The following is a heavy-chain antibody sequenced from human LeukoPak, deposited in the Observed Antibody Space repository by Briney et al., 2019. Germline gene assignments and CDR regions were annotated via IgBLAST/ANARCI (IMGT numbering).Heavy chain of an antibody. J-gene: IGHJ4*01. V-gene: IGHV3-7*01. CDR3: AKLLRDVTIYDF. CDR2: INQDQSAK. CDR1: GFTFRNFW. Sequence: GGSLRLSCAASGFTFRNFWMSWVRQAPGKGLEWVASINQDQSAKFYVDSVRGRFTISRDNPQNSLFQQMNSLRAEDTALYYCAKLLRDVTIYDFWGQGALVTVSS. D-gene: IGHD4-23*01.